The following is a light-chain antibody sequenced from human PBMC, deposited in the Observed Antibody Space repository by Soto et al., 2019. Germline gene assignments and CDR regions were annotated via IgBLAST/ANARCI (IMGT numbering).Light chain of an antibody. Sequence: EIVLTQSPATLSLSPGERATLSCRASQSVNSYLAWYQQKPGQAPRLLIYGASTRATGIPARFSGSGSGTDFTLTIRSLQSEDFAVYYCKQYNNWPITFGQGTRLEIK. CDR1: QSVNSY. J-gene: IGKJ5*01. CDR3: KQYNNWPIT. V-gene: IGKV3-15*01. CDR2: GAS.